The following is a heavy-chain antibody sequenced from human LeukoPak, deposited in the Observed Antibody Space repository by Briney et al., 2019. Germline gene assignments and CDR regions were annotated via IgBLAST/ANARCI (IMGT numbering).Heavy chain of an antibody. Sequence: SETLSLTCTVSGGSISSSSYYWGWIRQPPGKGLGWIGSIYYSGSTYYNPSLKGRVTISVDTSKNQFSLKLSSVTAADTAVYYCARDLRGGSGSYYHDYWGQGTLVTVSS. V-gene: IGHV4-39*07. CDR1: GGSISSSSYY. J-gene: IGHJ4*02. CDR2: IYYSGST. CDR3: ARDLRGGSGSYYHDY. D-gene: IGHD3-10*01.